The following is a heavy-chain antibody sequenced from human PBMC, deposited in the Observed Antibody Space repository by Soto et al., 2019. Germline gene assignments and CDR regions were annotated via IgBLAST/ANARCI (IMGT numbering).Heavy chain of an antibody. CDR3: AREAVVVPAAILGDYYYYYYMDV. CDR1: GFTFSSYS. CDR2: ISSSSSYI. J-gene: IGHJ6*03. D-gene: IGHD2-2*01. Sequence: EVQLVESGGGLVKPGGSLRLSCAASGFTFSSYSMNWVRQAPGKGLEWVSSISSSSSYIYYADSVKGRFTISRDNVKNSLYLQMNSLRAEDTAVYYCAREAVVVPAAILGDYYYYYYMDVWGKGTTVTVSS. V-gene: IGHV3-21*01.